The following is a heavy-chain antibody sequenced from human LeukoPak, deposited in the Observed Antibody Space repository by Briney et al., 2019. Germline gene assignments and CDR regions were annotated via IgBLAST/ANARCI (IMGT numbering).Heavy chain of an antibody. D-gene: IGHD3-22*01. V-gene: IGHV3-21*04. Sequence: GSLRLSCAASGFTFSSYSMNWVRQAPGKGLEWVSSISSSSSYIYYADSVKGRFTISRDNPKNTLYLQMNSLRAEDTAVYFCAKRGVVIRVILVGFHKEAYYFDSWGQGALVTVSS. CDR3: AKRGVVIRVILVGFHKEAYYFDS. CDR1: GFTFSSYS. J-gene: IGHJ4*02. CDR2: ISSSSSYI.